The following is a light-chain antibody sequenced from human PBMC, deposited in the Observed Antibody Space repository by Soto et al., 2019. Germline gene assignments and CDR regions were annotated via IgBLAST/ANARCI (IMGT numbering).Light chain of an antibody. J-gene: IGKJ1*01. Sequence: EVGLTQSPGALSLSPGERATLSCRASQSVSSNYLAWYQQKPGQAPRLLIYGASSRATGIPDRFSGGGSGTDFTLTISRLEPEDFAVYYCQQYGSSPTFGQGTKVDI. V-gene: IGKV3-20*01. CDR1: QSVSSNY. CDR2: GAS. CDR3: QQYGSSPT.